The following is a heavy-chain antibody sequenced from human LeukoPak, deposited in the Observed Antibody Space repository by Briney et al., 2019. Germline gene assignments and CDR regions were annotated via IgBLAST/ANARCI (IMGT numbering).Heavy chain of an antibody. CDR2: IYYSGST. CDR3: ARNYYGSGSYFGNWFDP. CDR1: GGSISSGDYY. J-gene: IGHJ5*02. V-gene: IGHV4-30-4*01. D-gene: IGHD3-10*01. Sequence: SETLSLTCTVSGGSISSGDYYWSWIRQPPGKGLEWIGYIYYSGSTYYNPSLKSRVTISVDTSKNQFSLKLSSVTAADTAVYYCARNYYGSGSYFGNWFDPWGQGTLVTVSS.